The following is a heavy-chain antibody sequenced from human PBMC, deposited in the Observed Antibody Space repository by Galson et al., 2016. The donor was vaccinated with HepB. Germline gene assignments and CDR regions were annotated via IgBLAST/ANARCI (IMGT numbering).Heavy chain of an antibody. Sequence: SLRLSCAASGFTFNNYGMTWVRQPPGKGLEVVSSISRSGDSTDYADSVKGRFTISRDNPKNTLYLQMNSLRAEDTAVYYCVQGSTAPAVWGQGTAVTVSS. D-gene: IGHD2-2*01. V-gene: IGHV3-23*01. CDR3: VQGSTAPAV. CDR2: ISRSGDST. J-gene: IGHJ6*02. CDR1: GFTFNNYG.